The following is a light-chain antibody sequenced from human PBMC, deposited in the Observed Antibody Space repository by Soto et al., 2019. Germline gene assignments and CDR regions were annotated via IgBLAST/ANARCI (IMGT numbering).Light chain of an antibody. CDR2: EVR. Sequence: QSALTQPASVSGSPGQSITISCTGTSSDVGRYNYVSWYQQHPGKAPKLMIYEVRNRPSGVSSRFSGSKSGNTASLTISGLQAEDEAEYYCNSYTSSTTWVFGGGTKLNVL. J-gene: IGLJ3*02. CDR1: SSDVGRYNY. CDR3: NSYTSSTTWV. V-gene: IGLV2-14*01.